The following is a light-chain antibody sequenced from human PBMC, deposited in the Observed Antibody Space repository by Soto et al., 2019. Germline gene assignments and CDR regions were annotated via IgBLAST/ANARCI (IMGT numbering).Light chain of an antibody. J-gene: IGLJ1*01. Sequence: QSVLTQPASVSGSPGQSSSSSCTGTSSEVGSYNLVSWYQQHPGKAPKLMIYEGSKRPSGVSNRFSGSKSGNTASLTISGLQAEDEADYYCCSYAGSSTFYVFGTGTKVTVL. CDR2: EGS. V-gene: IGLV2-23*01. CDR3: CSYAGSSTFYV. CDR1: SSEVGSYNL.